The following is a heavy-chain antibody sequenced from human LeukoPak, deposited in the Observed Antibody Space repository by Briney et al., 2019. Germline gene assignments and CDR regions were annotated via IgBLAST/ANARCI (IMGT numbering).Heavy chain of an antibody. V-gene: IGHV3-74*01. CDR1: GFTFSSSW. J-gene: IGHJ4*02. D-gene: IGHD1-26*01. CDR3: ARDPSKWELPVDY. Sequence: GGSLRLSCAASGFTFSSSWTHWVRQAPGKGLAWVSRINSDGSSTTYADSVKGRFTISRDNTKNTLFLQMNSLRAEDTAVYYCARDPSKWELPVDYWGQGTLVTVSS. CDR2: INSDGSST.